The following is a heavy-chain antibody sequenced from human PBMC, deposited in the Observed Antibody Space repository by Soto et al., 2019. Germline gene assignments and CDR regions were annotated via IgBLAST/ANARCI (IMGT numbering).Heavy chain of an antibody. CDR3: ARSYSSRWDNWFDP. D-gene: IGHD6-19*01. J-gene: IGHJ5*02. CDR2: ISAYNGNT. V-gene: IGHV1-18*01. Sequence: ASVKVSCKESGYSFTSCGSSWVRQAPGQGLEWMGWISAYNGNTNYAQKLQGRVTMTTDTSTSTAYMELRSLRSDDTAVYYCARSYSSRWDNWFDPWGQGTLVTVSS. CDR1: GYSFTSCG.